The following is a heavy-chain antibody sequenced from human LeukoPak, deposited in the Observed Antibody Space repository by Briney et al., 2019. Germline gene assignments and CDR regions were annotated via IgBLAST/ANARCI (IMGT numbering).Heavy chain of an antibody. V-gene: IGHV4-4*02. Sequence: SGTLSLTCAVSGDSISKSNWWSWVRQPPGKGLEWIGEISHSGSTNYHPSLKSRVIISIGKSKNHFSLKLSSVTAADTAVYYCAKAVTASSGRFSLDYWGQGTLVTVSS. CDR2: ISHSGST. J-gene: IGHJ4*02. D-gene: IGHD2-21*02. CDR1: GDSISKSNW. CDR3: AKAVTASSGRFSLDY.